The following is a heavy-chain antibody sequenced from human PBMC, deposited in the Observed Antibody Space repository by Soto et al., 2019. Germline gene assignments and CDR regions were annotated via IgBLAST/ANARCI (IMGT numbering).Heavy chain of an antibody. V-gene: IGHV4-31*02. J-gene: IGHJ4*02. CDR1: GGSISSGGYY. CDR3: ARDTRTRIAAAGTPHYFDY. Sequence: SETLSLTCTVSGGSISSGGYYWSWIRQHPGKGLEWIGYIYYSGSTYYKPSLKSRVTISVDTSKNQFSLKLSSLRSEDTAVYYCARDTRTRIAAAGTPHYFDYWGQGTLVTVSS. CDR2: IYYSGST. D-gene: IGHD6-13*01.